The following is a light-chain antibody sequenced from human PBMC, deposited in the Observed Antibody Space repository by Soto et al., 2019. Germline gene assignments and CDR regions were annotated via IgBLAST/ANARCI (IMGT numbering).Light chain of an antibody. CDR1: QDISNY. Sequence: DIPMTQSPSPLSASLGDRVALTCQASQDISNYLNWYQQKPGKAPKLLIYDASNLETGVPSRFSGSGSGTDFTFTISSLQPEDIATYYCQQYDNLPLTFGGGTKVDIK. V-gene: IGKV1-33*01. CDR3: QQYDNLPLT. CDR2: DAS. J-gene: IGKJ4*01.